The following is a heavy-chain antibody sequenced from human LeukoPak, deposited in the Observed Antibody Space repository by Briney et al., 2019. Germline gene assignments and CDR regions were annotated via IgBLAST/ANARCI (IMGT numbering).Heavy chain of an antibody. CDR2: IYSGGST. J-gene: IGHJ4*02. V-gene: IGHV3-53*01. CDR3: AAVMIYSSGDFSFDY. CDR1: GFTVSSNY. D-gene: IGHD6-19*01. Sequence: GGSLRLSPAASGFTVSSNYTSWVREAPGKGVGWGSVIYSGGSTYYADSVKGRFTISRDNSKNTLYLQMNSLRAEDTAVYCCAAVMIYSSGDFSFDYWGQGTLVTVSS.